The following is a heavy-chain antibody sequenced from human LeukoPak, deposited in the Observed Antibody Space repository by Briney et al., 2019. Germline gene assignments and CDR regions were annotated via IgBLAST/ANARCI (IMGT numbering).Heavy chain of an antibody. V-gene: IGHV3-11*06. J-gene: IGHJ5*02. CDR2: ISSSSSYT. CDR1: GFTFSDYY. CDR3: AKRLGYCSGGSCPRDP. D-gene: IGHD2-15*01. Sequence: GGSLRLSCAASGFTFSDYYMSWIRQAPGKGLEWVSYISSSSSYTNYADSVKGRFTISRDNAKNSLYLQMNSLRAEDTAVYYCAKRLGYCSGGSCPRDPWGQGTLVTVSS.